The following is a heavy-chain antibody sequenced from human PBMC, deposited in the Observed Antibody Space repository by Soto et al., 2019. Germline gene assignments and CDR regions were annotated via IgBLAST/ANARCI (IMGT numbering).Heavy chain of an antibody. Sequence: QVQLVQSGAEVKKPGASVKVSCKASGYTFTSYGISWVRQAPGQGLEWMGWTSAYNGNTHDAQKLQGRVTMTTDTSTSTADMELRSLRSDATAVYYCARDGALGENYYCYGMDVWGQGTTVTVSS. CDR2: TSAYNGNT. CDR3: ARDGALGENYYCYGMDV. J-gene: IGHJ6*02. V-gene: IGHV1-18*01. D-gene: IGHD3-16*01. CDR1: GYTFTSYG.